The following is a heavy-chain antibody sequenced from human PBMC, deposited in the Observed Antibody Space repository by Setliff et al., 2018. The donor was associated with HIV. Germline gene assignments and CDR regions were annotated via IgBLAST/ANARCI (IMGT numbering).Heavy chain of an antibody. J-gene: IGHJ5*02. CDR1: GGSISSGDYY. V-gene: IGHV4-31*03. Sequence: PSETLSLTCTVSGGSISSGDYYWTWIRQHPGKGLEWIGCIYYSGSTYYNPSLKSRVTISVDTSKNQFSLKLSSVTAADTAVYYCVRERIGELLNWFDPWGQGTLVTVSS. CDR2: IYYSGST. CDR3: VRERIGELLNWFDP. D-gene: IGHD3-10*01.